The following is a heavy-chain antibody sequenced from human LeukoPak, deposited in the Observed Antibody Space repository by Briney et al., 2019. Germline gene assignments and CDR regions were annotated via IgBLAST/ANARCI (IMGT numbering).Heavy chain of an antibody. V-gene: IGHV4-4*07. CDR3: ARDLGCSGGSCYLLDPNWYFDL. J-gene: IGHJ2*01. CDR1: GGSISSYY. Sequence: SETLSLTCTVSGGSISSYYWSWIRQPAGKGLEWIGRIYTSGSTNYNPSPKSRVTMSVDTSKNQFSLKLSSVTAADTAVYYCARDLGCSGGSCYLLDPNWYFDLWGRGTLVTVSS. D-gene: IGHD2-15*01. CDR2: IYTSGST.